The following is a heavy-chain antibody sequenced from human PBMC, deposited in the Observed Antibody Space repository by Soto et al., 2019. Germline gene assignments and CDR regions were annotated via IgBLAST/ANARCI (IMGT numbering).Heavy chain of an antibody. J-gene: IGHJ4*01. CDR1: GFTFSSHW. Sequence: GGLRLSCAASGFTFSSHWMSWVRQAPGKGLEWVANIKEDGSEKYYADSVKGRFTVSRDNAKNSLSLEMSSLRPEDTAVYYCAIAMAGKWHPFDYWGHGTLVTVSS. D-gene: IGHD6-19*01. V-gene: IGHV3-7*01. CDR2: IKEDGSEK. CDR3: AIAMAGKWHPFDY.